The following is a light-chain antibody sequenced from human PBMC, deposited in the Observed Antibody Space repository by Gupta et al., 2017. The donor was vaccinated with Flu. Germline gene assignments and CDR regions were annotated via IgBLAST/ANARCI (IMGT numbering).Light chain of an antibody. CDR2: GAG. CDR3: QEYDAWPPST. J-gene: IGKJ1*01. CDR1: QSMGCN. Sequence: SHTLSCRACQSMGCNLAWYEETPEQASRPLIYGAGIGATDVPGRYSGSGSETDFTLNMRSVECQDVAVYYCQEYDAWPPSTFGPGTKVEMK. V-gene: IGKV3-15*01.